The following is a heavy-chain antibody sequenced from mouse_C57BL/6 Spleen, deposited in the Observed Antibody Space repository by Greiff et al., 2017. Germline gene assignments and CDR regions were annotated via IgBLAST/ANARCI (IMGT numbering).Heavy chain of an antibody. Sequence: VQLVESGPGLVAPSQSLSITCTVSGFSLTSYAISWVRQPPGKGLEWLGVIWTGGGTNYNSALKSRLSISKDNSKSQVFLKMNSLQTDDTARYYCARNSDDYDGKNWYFDVWGTGTTVTVSS. CDR2: IWTGGGT. D-gene: IGHD2-4*01. V-gene: IGHV2-9-1*01. CDR3: ARNSDDYDGKNWYFDV. J-gene: IGHJ1*03. CDR1: GFSLTSYA.